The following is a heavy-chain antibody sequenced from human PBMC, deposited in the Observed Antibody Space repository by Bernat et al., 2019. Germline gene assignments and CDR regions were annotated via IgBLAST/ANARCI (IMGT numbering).Heavy chain of an antibody. CDR1: GFTFSNAW. J-gene: IGHJ5*02. CDR3: TTPMGTNGEDWFDP. Sequence: EVQLVESGGGLVKPGGSLRLSCAASGFTFSNAWMNWVCQAPGKGLEWVGRIKSKTDGGTTDYAAPVKGRFTISRDDSKNTLYLQMNSLKTEDTAVYYCTTPMGTNGEDWFDPWGQGTLVTVSS. CDR2: IKSKTDGGTT. V-gene: IGHV3-15*07. D-gene: IGHD2-8*01.